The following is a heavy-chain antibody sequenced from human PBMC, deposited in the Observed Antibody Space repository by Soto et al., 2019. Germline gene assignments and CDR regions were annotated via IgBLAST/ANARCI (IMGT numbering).Heavy chain of an antibody. D-gene: IGHD3-22*01. V-gene: IGHV4-59*01. Sequence: SETLSLTCTVSGGSISSYYWSWIRQPPGKGLEWIGYIYYSGSTNYNPSLKSRVTISVDTSKNQFSLKLSSVTAADTAVYYCARESPYYYDRGGDAFDIWGQGTMVTVSS. J-gene: IGHJ3*02. CDR2: IYYSGST. CDR3: ARESPYYYDRGGDAFDI. CDR1: GGSISSYY.